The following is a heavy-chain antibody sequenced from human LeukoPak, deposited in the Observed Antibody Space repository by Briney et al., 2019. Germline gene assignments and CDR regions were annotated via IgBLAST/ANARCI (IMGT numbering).Heavy chain of an antibody. Sequence: GESLKISCKGSGYSFTSYWIGWVRQMPGKGLEWMGIIYPGDSDTRYSPSFQGQVTISADKSISTAYLQWSSLKAPDTAMYYCARPSQWVRGVIIGPVDPWGQGTLVTVSS. J-gene: IGHJ5*02. CDR3: ARPSQWVRGVIIGPVDP. D-gene: IGHD3-10*01. V-gene: IGHV5-51*01. CDR2: IYPGDSDT. CDR1: GYSFTSYW.